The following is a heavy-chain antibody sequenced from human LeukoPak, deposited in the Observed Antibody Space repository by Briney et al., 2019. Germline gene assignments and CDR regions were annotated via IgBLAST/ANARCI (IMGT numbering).Heavy chain of an antibody. J-gene: IGHJ4*02. CDR1: GGSISSSSYY. CDR2: IYYSGST. V-gene: IGHV4-39*01. D-gene: IGHD2-15*01. Sequence: KPSETLSLTCTVSGGSISSSSYYWGWIRQPPGKGLEWIGSIYYSGSTYYNPSLKSRVTISVDTSKNQFSLKLSSVTAADTAVYYCARSIGYCSGGSCYLGYWGQGTLVTVSS. CDR3: ARSIGYCSGGSCYLGY.